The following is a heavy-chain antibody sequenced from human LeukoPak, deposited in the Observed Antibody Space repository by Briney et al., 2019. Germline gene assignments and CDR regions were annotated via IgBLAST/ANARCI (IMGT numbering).Heavy chain of an antibody. V-gene: IGHV4-34*01. CDR2: INHSGST. CDR3: AREQAGAARIPGPYYYYYGMDV. D-gene: IGHD6-6*01. CDR1: GGSFSGYY. Sequence: PSETLSLTCAVYGGSFSGYYWSWIRQPPGKGLEWIGEINHSGSTNYNPSLKSRVTISADTSKNQFSLKLSSVTAADTAVYYCAREQAGAARIPGPYYYYYGMDVWGQGTTVTVSS. J-gene: IGHJ6*02.